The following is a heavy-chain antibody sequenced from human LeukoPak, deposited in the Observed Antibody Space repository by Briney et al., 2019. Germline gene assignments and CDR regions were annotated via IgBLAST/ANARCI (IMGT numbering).Heavy chain of an antibody. D-gene: IGHD2-15*01. CDR2: IYYSGST. J-gene: IGHJ5*02. V-gene: IGHV4-59*01. Sequence: SETLSLTCTVSGGSISSYYWSWIRQPPGKGLEWIGYIYYSGSTNYNPSLKSRVTISVDTSKNQFSLKLSSVTAADTAVCYCARVIRYCSGGSCYAPAFDPWGQGTLVTVSS. CDR1: GGSISSYY. CDR3: ARVIRYCSGGSCYAPAFDP.